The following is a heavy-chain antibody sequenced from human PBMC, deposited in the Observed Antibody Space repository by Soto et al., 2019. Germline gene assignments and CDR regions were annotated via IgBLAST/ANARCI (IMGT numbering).Heavy chain of an antibody. CDR3: AVEDPGSGYYYGFDV. CDR2: IDPSDSYT. J-gene: IGHJ6*02. Sequence: GESLKISCQGSGYSFTRYLITWVRQVPGKGLEWMGRIDPSDSYTKYSPSFQGHVTISVDKSISTAYLQWSSLKASDTAIYYCAVEDPGSGYYYGFDVWGQGTTVTVSS. CDR1: GYSFTRYL. V-gene: IGHV5-10-1*01. D-gene: IGHD2-15*01.